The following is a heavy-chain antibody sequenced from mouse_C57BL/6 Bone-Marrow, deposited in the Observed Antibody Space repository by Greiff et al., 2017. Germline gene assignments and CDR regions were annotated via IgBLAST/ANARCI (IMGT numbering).Heavy chain of an antibody. CDR2: INYDGSST. Sequence: EVKLMESEGGLVQPGGSVKLSCTASGFTFSDYYMAWVRQAPEKGLEWVANINYDGSSTYYPDSLKGRFIISRDNATNTLYLQMSSLKSEDTATYYCARDDSWYFDVCGTGTAVTLS. J-gene: IGHJ1*03. CDR1: GFTFSDYY. CDR3: ARDDSWYFDV. D-gene: IGHD2-4*01. V-gene: IGHV5-16*01.